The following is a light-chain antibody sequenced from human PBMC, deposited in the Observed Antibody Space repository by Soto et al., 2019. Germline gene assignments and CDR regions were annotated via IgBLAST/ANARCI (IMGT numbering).Light chain of an antibody. J-gene: IGKJ1*01. V-gene: IGKV3-15*01. CDR2: GAS. CDR1: QSVSSN. Sequence: EIVMTQSPATLSVSPGERATLSCRASQSVSSNLAWYQQKPGQAPRLLIYGASTRATGIPARFSGSGSGTEFTLTISSLQSEDFATYYCQQYHTYPRTFGQGTKVEIK. CDR3: QQYHTYPRT.